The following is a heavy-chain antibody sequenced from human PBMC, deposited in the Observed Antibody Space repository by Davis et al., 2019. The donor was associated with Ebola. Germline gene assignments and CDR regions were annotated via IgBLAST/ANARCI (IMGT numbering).Heavy chain of an antibody. CDR3: AKDESLGY. CDR2: ISYDGDNK. Sequence: GESLKISCAASGFTFSSYGMHWVRQAPGKGLECVADISYDGDNKYYADSVKGRFTISRDNSKNTLYLQMNSLRAEDTAVYYCAKDESLGYWGQGTLVTVSS. V-gene: IGHV3-30*18. J-gene: IGHJ4*02. CDR1: GFTFSSYG.